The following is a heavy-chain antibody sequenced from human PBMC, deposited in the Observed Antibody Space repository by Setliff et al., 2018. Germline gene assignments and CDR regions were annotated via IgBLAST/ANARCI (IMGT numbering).Heavy chain of an antibody. CDR3: ATDGVQNYNLDY. CDR1: GFTFSSYG. Sequence: PGGSLRLSCAASGFTFSSYGIHWVRQAPGKGLEWVALIRYDGRSEYADSVKGRFSMSRDNSKNTLYLQMNSLRTEDTAVYYCATDGVQNYNLDYWGQGTLVTVSS. J-gene: IGHJ4*02. CDR2: IRYDGRSE. D-gene: IGHD1-1*01. V-gene: IGHV3-30*02.